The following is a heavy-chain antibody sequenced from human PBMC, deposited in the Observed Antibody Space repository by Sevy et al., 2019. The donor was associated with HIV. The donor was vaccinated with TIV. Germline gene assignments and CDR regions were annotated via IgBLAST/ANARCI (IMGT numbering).Heavy chain of an antibody. D-gene: IGHD4-17*01. V-gene: IGHV3-23*01. CDR1: AFTFSSYA. Sequence: GGSLRLSCAASAFTFSSYAMSWVRQAPGKGLEWVSAISGSGGSTYYADSVKGRFTISRDNSKNTLYLQMNSLRAEDTAVYYCAKGRGGDYELDYWGQGTLVTVSS. CDR3: AKGRGGDYELDY. J-gene: IGHJ4*02. CDR2: ISGSGGST.